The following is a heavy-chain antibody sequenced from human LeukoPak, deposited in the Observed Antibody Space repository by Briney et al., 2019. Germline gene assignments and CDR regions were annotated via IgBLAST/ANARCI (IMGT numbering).Heavy chain of an antibody. CDR1: GGTFSSYT. CDR3: AREPVVVPAAAYYYYGMDV. J-gene: IGHJ6*02. CDR2: IIPILGIA. D-gene: IGHD2-2*01. V-gene: IGHV1-69*04. Sequence: ASVKVSCKASGGTFSSYTISWVRQAPGQGLEWMGRIIPILGIANYAQKFQGRVTITADKSTSTAYMELSSLRSEDTAVYYCAREPVVVPAAAYYYYGMDVWGQGTTVTVSS.